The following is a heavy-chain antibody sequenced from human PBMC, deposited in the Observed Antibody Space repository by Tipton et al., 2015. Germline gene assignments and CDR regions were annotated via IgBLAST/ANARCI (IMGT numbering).Heavy chain of an antibody. J-gene: IGHJ6*02. Sequence: TLSLTCAVSAYSISSDYYWGWIRQSPGEGLEWIGYIYYSGSTNYNPSLRSRVAMSMDTSKNQFSLTLNSVTAADTAVYYCARDLEHGMDVWGQGTTVTVSS. CDR2: IYYSGST. CDR1: AYSISSDYY. V-gene: IGHV4-28*03. D-gene: IGHD5-24*01. CDR3: ARDLEHGMDV.